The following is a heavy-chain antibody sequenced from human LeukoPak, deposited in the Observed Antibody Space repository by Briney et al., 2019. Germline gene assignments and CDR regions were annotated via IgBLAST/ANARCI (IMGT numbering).Heavy chain of an antibody. CDR2: IYPGDSYT. CDR1: GSIFTSYW. CDR3: GRPVRGPGGATRGGCFDI. J-gene: IGHJ5*02. D-gene: IGHD1-26*01. Sequence: GASLQISCQGAGSIFTSYWIGWGRQMPGKGLEWMGIIYPGDSYTRYSPSFQGQVTISADKSINTADLQWSSLKASDSAMYYCGRPVRGPGGATRGGCFDIWGQGTLVTVSS. V-gene: IGHV5-51*01.